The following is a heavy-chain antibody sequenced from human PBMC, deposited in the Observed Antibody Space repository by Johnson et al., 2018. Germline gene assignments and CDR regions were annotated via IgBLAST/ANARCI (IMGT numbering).Heavy chain of an antibody. CDR1: GYTFTSYD. V-gene: IGHV1-8*01. Sequence: QVQLVQSGAEVKKPGASVKVSCKASGYTFTSYDINWVQQATGQGLEWMGWMNPNSGNTGYAQKFQGRVTMTRNTSRSTAYMELSSLRSEDPAVYYCARATGYYVCLRGYCYYYYGMDVWGQGTTVTVSS. D-gene: IGHD3-3*01. CDR2: MNPNSGNT. CDR3: ARATGYYVCLRGYCYYYYGMDV. J-gene: IGHJ6*02.